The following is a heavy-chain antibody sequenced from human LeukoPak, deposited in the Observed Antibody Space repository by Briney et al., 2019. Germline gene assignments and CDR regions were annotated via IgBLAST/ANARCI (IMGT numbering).Heavy chain of an antibody. Sequence: GRSLRLSCAASGFTFSSYDMHWVRQATGKVLEWVSAIDTAGDTYYPGSVKGRFTISRENAKNSLYLQMNSLRAGDTAVYYCARVLTVRSGGYDAFDIWGQGTMVTVSS. J-gene: IGHJ3*02. CDR1: GFTFSSYD. D-gene: IGHD6-25*01. CDR2: IDTAGDT. V-gene: IGHV3-13*01. CDR3: ARVLTVRSGGYDAFDI.